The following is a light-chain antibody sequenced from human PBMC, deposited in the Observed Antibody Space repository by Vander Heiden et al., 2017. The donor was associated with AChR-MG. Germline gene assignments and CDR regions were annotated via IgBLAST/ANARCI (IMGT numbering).Light chain of an antibody. CDR3: AAWDDSLSGLVV. CDR2: RNN. V-gene: IGLV1-47*01. J-gene: IGLJ2*01. Sequence: QSVLTQPPSASGPPGQRVTIPCSGSSPNIGSNYVYWYQQRPGTAPKLLIYRNNQRPSGVPDRFSGSKSGTSASLAISGLRSEDEADYYCAAWDDSLSGLVVFGGGTKLTVL. CDR1: SPNIGSNY.